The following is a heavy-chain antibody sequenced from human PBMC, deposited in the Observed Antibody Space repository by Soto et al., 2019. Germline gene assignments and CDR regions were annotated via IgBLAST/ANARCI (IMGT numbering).Heavy chain of an antibody. CDR2: MFYSGLT. CDR3: ARDLSGYPI. D-gene: IGHD3-9*01. Sequence: SETLSLTCSVSGYSVSSSDYYWAWIRQPPGKGLEWIGSMFYSGLTYYNPSLKSRVTLSVDTSKNHFSVRLNSVTAADTAVYYCARDLSGYPIWGQGTMVTVSS. J-gene: IGHJ4*02. V-gene: IGHV4-39*02. CDR1: GYSVSSSDYY.